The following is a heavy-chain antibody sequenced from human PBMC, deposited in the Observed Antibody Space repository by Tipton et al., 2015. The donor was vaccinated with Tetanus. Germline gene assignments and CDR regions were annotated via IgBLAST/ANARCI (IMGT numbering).Heavy chain of an antibody. CDR2: VYYDGSP. CDR1: DDSMSTGTSY. J-gene: IGHJ5*02. CDR3: AKQADNWFDP. V-gene: IGHV4-39*01. Sequence: TLSLTCTVSDDSMSTGTSYWGWVRQPPGMALEWIGTVYYDGSPYYNSSLKSRLTISVDTSKRQFFLRLTSVTAADTAIYHCAKQADNWFDPWGQGTLVTVSS.